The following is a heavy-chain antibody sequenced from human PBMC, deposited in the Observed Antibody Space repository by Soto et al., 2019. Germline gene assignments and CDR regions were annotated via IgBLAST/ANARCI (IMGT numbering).Heavy chain of an antibody. D-gene: IGHD3-10*01. V-gene: IGHV4-31*03. Sequence: QVQLQESGPGLVKPSQTLSLTCTVSGGSISSGGYYWSWIRQHPGQGLVWIGYIDYSGSTYYNPSLKSRVTTSVDTSKNQFSLKLSSVTAADTAVYYCASNPSPGAGIDYWGQGTLVTVAS. CDR3: ASNPSPGAGIDY. CDR1: GGSISSGGYY. CDR2: IDYSGST. J-gene: IGHJ4*02.